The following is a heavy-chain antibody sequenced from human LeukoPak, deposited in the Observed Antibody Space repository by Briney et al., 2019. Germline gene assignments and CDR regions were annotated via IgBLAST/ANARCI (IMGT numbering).Heavy chain of an antibody. CDR2: ISSSGAST. CDR3: AKEASGH. J-gene: IGHJ4*02. V-gene: IGHV3-23*01. CDR1: ASIFNNYA. Sequence: PGGSLRLSCAASASIFNNYAMTWVRQAPGKGLEWVSTISSSGASTYYADSVKGRFTISRDNSKNTLYLHMNSLRADDTAVYYCAKEASGHWGQGTLVTVSS.